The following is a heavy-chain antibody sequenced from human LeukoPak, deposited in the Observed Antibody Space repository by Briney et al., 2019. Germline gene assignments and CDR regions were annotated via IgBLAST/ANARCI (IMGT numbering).Heavy chain of an antibody. Sequence: PGGSLRLSGAAAGFTFSGYSMNWVRQGPGKGLEWVSSISSSSSYIYYADSVKGRFTISRDNAKNSLYLQMNSLSAEDTAVYHCARVSGSGYFDYWGQGTLVTVSS. CDR3: ARVSGSGYFDY. V-gene: IGHV3-21*01. CDR2: ISSSSSYI. J-gene: IGHJ4*02. D-gene: IGHD1-1*01. CDR1: GFTFSGYS.